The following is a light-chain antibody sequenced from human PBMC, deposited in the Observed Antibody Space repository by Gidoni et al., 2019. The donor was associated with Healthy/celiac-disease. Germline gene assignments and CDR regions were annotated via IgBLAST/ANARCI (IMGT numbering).Light chain of an antibody. CDR3: QSIDSSGTYVV. V-gene: IGLV3-25*03. CDR1: ALPKQY. Sequence: SYELTQPPSVSVSPGQTARITCSGDALPKQYAYWYQQKPGQAPVLVIYKDNERPSGIPERFSGSSSGTTVTLTISGVQAEDEADYYCQSIDSSGTYVVFGGGTRLTVL. J-gene: IGLJ2*01. CDR2: KDN.